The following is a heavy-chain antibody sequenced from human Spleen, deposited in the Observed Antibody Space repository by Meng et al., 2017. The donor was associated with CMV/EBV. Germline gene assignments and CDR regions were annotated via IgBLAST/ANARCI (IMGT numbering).Heavy chain of an antibody. CDR2: IYYSGST. CDR3: AGDKHDYGGNSVDY. D-gene: IGHD4-23*01. J-gene: IGHJ4*02. V-gene: IGHV4-59*01. Sequence: TVSGGSIRSYYWSWIRQPPGKGMEWIGYIYYSGSTNYNPSLKSRVTISLDTSSNQFSLKLSSVTAADTAIYYCAGDKHDYGGNSVDYWGQGTLVTVSS. CDR1: GGSIRSYY.